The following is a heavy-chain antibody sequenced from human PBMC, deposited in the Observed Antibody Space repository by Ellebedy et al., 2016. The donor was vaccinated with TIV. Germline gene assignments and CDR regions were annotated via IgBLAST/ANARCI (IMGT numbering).Heavy chain of an antibody. CDR2: MYYSGTT. CDR1: GGSISNYY. CDR3: ARRYGSGSYFY. V-gene: IGHV4-59*12. D-gene: IGHD3-10*01. J-gene: IGHJ4*02. Sequence: SETLSLTXTVSGGSISNYYWSWIRQPPGKGLEWIGYMYYSGTTNYNPSLKSRVTTSVDTSKNQFSLKVSSVTAADTAVYYCARRYGSGSYFYWGQGTLVTVSS.